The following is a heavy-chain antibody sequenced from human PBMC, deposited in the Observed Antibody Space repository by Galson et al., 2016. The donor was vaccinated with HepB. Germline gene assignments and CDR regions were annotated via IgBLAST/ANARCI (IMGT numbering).Heavy chain of an antibody. CDR1: GFTFSGFG. Sequence: SLRLSCAASGFTFSGFGMSWVRQAPGKGLEWVASTSNSGLYTYYGDSVKGRLIVSRDSAKNSVYLQMNSLRDEDTAIYFCARDGDEGVGPPSDYWGQGALVTVSS. V-gene: IGHV3-21*01. CDR2: TSNSGLYT. CDR3: ARDGDEGVGPPSDY. J-gene: IGHJ4*02. D-gene: IGHD7-27*01.